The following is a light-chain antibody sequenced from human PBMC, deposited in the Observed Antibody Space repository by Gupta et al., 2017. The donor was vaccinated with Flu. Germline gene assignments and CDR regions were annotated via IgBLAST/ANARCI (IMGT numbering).Light chain of an antibody. CDR3: QQKDSLPYT. CDR1: QDIKTS. V-gene: IGKV1-33*01. J-gene: IGKJ2*01. Sequence: DIQMTQSPSSLTASVGDRVTIPCQASQDIKTSLNWYQQKPGKAPKLLIYDASKLETGVPSRFSGSGSGTHFTFTISSRQPEDIATYFCQQKDSLPYTFGQGTKLEIK. CDR2: DAS.